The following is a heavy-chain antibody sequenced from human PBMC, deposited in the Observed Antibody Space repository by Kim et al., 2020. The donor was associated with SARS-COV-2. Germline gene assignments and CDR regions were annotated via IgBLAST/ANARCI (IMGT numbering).Heavy chain of an antibody. CDR3: ARVPGTLFAFRDAFD. J-gene: IGHJ3*02. D-gene: IGHD3-10*02. CDR2: LRSKANNYAT. CDR1: GFSFSESA. Sequence: GGSLRLSCAASGFSFSESAMHWVREASGKGLEWVGRLRSKANNYATTYAASVKGRFSISRDDFKNEAYLQMNSLKNEDTDGYFCARVPGTLFAFRDAFD. V-gene: IGHV3-73*01.